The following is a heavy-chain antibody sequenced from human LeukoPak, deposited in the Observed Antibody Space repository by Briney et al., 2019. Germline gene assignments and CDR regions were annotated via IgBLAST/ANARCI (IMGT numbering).Heavy chain of an antibody. D-gene: IGHD3-10*01. CDR2: MYTSGTT. V-gene: IGHV4-4*07. Sequence: PSETLSLTCSVSGGSISSYYWSWIRQPAGKGLEWIVRMYTSGTTNYNPSLKTRVTVSVYTSKNQFSLRLSSVTAADTAVYYCARDKGRLISVPHYFDYWGQGTLVTVSS. J-gene: IGHJ4*02. CDR1: GGSISSYY. CDR3: ARDKGRLISVPHYFDY.